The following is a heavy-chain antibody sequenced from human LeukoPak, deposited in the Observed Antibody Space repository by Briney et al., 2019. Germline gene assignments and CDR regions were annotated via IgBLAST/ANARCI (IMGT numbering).Heavy chain of an antibody. Sequence: GGSLSLSCSASGFTFSNFAMHWVRQAPGKGLEYVSAISRNGDSTYYADSVKGRFTISRDNSKNTLYLQMSSLRTEDTAVYYCVNQISGWVYWGQGTLVTVSS. D-gene: IGHD6-19*01. CDR2: ISRNGDST. J-gene: IGHJ4*02. CDR1: GFTFSNFA. CDR3: VNQISGWVY. V-gene: IGHV3-64D*06.